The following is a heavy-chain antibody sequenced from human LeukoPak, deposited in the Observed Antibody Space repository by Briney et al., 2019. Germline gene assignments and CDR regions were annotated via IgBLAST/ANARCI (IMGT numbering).Heavy chain of an antibody. Sequence: PGGSLRLSCTASGFTFSAYGMMWVRQAPGKGPEWVSAIRGGGGSAFYADSVKGRFTISRDNSKYTLFLQMNSLRAEDTAVYYCARDPNGDYIGAFDMWGPGTMVTVSS. CDR1: GFTFSAYG. CDR2: IRGGGGSA. D-gene: IGHD4-17*01. V-gene: IGHV3-23*01. J-gene: IGHJ3*02. CDR3: ARDPNGDYIGAFDM.